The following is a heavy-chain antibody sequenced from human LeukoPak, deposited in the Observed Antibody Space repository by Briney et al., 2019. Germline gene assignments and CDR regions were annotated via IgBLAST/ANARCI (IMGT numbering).Heavy chain of an antibody. J-gene: IGHJ6*02. CDR2: IYYSGST. D-gene: IGHD4-23*01. CDR3: ARHPVTPSYYYYGMDV. V-gene: IGHV4-59*08. Sequence: SETLSLTCTVSGGSISSYYWRWIRQPPGKGLEWIGYIYYSGSTNYNPSLKNRVTISVDTSKNQFSLKLSSVTAADTAVYYCARHPVTPSYYYYGMDVWGQGTTVTVSS. CDR1: GGSISSYY.